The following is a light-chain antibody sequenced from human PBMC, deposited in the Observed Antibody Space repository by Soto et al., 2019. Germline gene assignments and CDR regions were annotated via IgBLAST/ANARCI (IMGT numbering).Light chain of an antibody. CDR2: LNSDGSH. CDR1: SGHSSYA. CDR3: QTWGTGIQVV. V-gene: IGLV4-69*01. J-gene: IGLJ2*01. Sequence: QPVLTQSPSASASLGASVKLTCTLSSGHSSYAIAWHQQQPEKGPRYLMKLNSDGSHTKGDGIPDRFSGSSSGAVRYLTISSLQSEDEADYYCQTWGTGIQVVFGGGTKLTVL.